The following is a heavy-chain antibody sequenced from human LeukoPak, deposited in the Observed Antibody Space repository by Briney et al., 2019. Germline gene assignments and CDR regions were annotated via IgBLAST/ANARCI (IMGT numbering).Heavy chain of an antibody. V-gene: IGHV1-18*01. Sequence: GASVEVSCKASGYTFTSFGFSWVRQAPGQGLEWMGWISAYNGHTNYAQNLQGRVTLTTDTSTSTAYMELTSLRSDDTAVYYCARDQVVGATAGTFDSWGQGTLVTVSS. CDR1: GYTFTSFG. CDR3: ARDQVVGATAGTFDS. J-gene: IGHJ4*02. CDR2: ISAYNGHT. D-gene: IGHD1-26*01.